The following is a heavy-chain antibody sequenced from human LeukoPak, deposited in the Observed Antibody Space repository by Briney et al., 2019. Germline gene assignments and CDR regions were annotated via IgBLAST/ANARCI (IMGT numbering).Heavy chain of an antibody. CDR2: ISGSGGST. V-gene: IGHV3-23*01. J-gene: IGHJ3*02. Sequence: GGSLRLSCAASGFTFSSYAMSWVRQAPGKGLEWVSAISGSGGSTYYADSVKGRFTISRDNSKNTLYLQMNSLRTEDTAVYYCGRTQWPSDAFDIWGQGTMVTVSS. CDR3: GRTQWPSDAFDI. CDR1: GFTFSSYA. D-gene: IGHD6-19*01.